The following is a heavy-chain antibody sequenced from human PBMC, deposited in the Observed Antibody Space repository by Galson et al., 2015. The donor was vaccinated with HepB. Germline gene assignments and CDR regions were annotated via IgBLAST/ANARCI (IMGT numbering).Heavy chain of an antibody. CDR1: GFTFSSYA. Sequence: SLRLSCAASGFTFSSYAMHWVRQAPGKGLEYVSAISSNGGSTYYADSVKGRFTISRDNSKNTLYLQMSSLRAEDTAVYYCVKGGYCSGGSCYNWFDPWGQGTLVTVSS. CDR3: VKGGYCSGGSCYNWFDP. V-gene: IGHV3-64D*06. J-gene: IGHJ5*02. D-gene: IGHD2-15*01. CDR2: ISSNGGST.